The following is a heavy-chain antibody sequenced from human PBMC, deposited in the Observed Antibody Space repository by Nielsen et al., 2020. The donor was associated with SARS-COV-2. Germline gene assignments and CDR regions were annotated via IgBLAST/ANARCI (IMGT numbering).Heavy chain of an antibody. J-gene: IGHJ4*02. Sequence: GESLKISCAASGFTFSSYSMSWFRQAPGKGLEWVGFIRSKAYGGTTEYAASVKGRFTISRDDSKSIAYLQMNSLKTEDTAVYYRTRNLRNRRISSSDDYWGQGTLVTVSS. CDR2: IRSKAYGGTT. V-gene: IGHV3-49*03. CDR3: TRNLRNRRISSSDDY. D-gene: IGHD6-6*01. CDR1: GFTFSSYS.